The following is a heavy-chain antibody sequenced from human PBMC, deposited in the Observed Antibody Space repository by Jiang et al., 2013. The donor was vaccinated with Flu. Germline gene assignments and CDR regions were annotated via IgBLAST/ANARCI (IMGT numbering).Heavy chain of an antibody. J-gene: IGHJ6*02. Sequence: YAQKFQGRVTMTEDTSTDTAYMDLRRLTSEDTAVYYCATDHRGGLDVWGQGTTVTVSS. CDR3: ATDHRGGLDV. V-gene: IGHV1-24*01. D-gene: IGHD3-16*01.